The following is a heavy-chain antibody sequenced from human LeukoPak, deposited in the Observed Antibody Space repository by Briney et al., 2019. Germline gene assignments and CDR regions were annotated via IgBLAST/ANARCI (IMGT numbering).Heavy chain of an antibody. D-gene: IGHD6-19*01. V-gene: IGHV3-23*01. CDR3: AKGSGIAVARWYFDY. CDR2: ISNSGGIT. Sequence: GGSLGLSCAASGFTFSSYAMIWVRQAPGKGLEWVSTISNSGGITYADSVEGRFTISRDNSKNTLYLQINSLRAEDTAVYYCAKGSGIAVARWYFDYWGQGTLVTVSS. J-gene: IGHJ4*02. CDR1: GFTFSSYA.